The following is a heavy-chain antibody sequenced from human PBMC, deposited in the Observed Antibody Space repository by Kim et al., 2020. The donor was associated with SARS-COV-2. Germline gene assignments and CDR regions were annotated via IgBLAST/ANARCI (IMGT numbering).Heavy chain of an antibody. CDR1: GFTFSSYS. D-gene: IGHD1-7*01. CDR2: ISSSSTI. J-gene: IGHJ6*02. CDR3: ARFLKSGYGTTLNYYYYGMDV. Sequence: GGSLRLSCAASGFTFSSYSMNWVRQAPGKGLEWVSYISSSSTIYYADSVKGRFTISRDNAKNSLYLQMNSLRDEDTAVYYCARFLKSGYGTTLNYYYYGMDVWGQGTTVTVSS. V-gene: IGHV3-48*02.